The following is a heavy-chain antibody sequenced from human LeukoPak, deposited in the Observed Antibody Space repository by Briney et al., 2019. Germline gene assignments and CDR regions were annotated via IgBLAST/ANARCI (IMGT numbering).Heavy chain of an antibody. V-gene: IGHV4-4*07. D-gene: IGHD4-17*01. J-gene: IGHJ4*02. CDR3: ARIKRRYYIDSTYGDFDY. Sequence: SETLSLTCTVSGGSINSYDWSWIRQPAGKGLEWIGRIYTSGSPNYNPSLKSRVTMSVDTSKNQFSLKLSSVTAADTAVYYCARIKRRYYIDSTYGDFDYWGQGTLVTVSS. CDR1: GGSINSYD. CDR2: IYTSGSP.